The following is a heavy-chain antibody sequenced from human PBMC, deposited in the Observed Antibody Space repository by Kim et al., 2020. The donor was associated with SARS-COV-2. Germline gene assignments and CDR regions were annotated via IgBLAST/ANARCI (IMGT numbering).Heavy chain of an antibody. CDR1: GYTFTSYY. CDR3: ARAVVVVVAATPWFDP. V-gene: IGHV1-46*01. D-gene: IGHD2-15*01. Sequence: ASVKVSCKESGYTFTSYYMHWVRQAPGQGLEWMGIINPSGGSTSYAQKFQGRVTMTRDTSTSTVYMELSSLRSEDTAVYYCARAVVVVVAATPWFDPWGQGTLVTVSS. CDR2: INPSGGST. J-gene: IGHJ5*02.